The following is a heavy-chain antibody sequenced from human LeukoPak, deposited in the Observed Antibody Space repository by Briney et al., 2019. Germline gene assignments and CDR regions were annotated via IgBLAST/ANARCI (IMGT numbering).Heavy chain of an antibody. CDR1: GFTFSSYW. CDR2: IKQDGSER. Sequence: GGSLRLSCAASGFTFSSYWMSWVRQAPGKGLEWVANIKQDGSERYYVDSVKGRFTISRDNAKNSLYLQMNSLRAEDTAVYYCASLPGVRYFDWLDPYSPPWYFDYWGQGTLVTVSS. D-gene: IGHD3-9*01. V-gene: IGHV3-7*01. CDR3: ASLPGVRYFDWLDPYSPPWYFDY. J-gene: IGHJ4*02.